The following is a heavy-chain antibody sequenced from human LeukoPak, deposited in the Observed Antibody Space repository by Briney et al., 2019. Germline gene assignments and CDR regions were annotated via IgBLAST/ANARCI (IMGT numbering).Heavy chain of an antibody. Sequence: PSETLSLTCTVSGGSISSYYWSWIRQPPGKGREWIGYIDYSGSTTYNPSLKSRVTISVDTSKNHFSLKLSSVTAADTAIYYCARHGSDWSFDYWGQGTPVTVSS. CDR2: IDYSGST. CDR3: ARHGSDWSFDY. J-gene: IGHJ4*02. CDR1: GGSISSYY. V-gene: IGHV4-59*01. D-gene: IGHD6-19*01.